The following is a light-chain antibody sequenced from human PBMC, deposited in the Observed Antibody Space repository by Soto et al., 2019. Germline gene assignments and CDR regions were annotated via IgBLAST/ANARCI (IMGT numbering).Light chain of an antibody. CDR2: EVN. V-gene: IGLV2-14*01. Sequence: QSALTQPASVSGSLGQSITISCTGTSSDVGGYNYVSWYQQHPGKVPKLMIYEVNNRPSGVSNRFSGSKSVNTASLTISGLQADDEADYYCSSFTSSSTQVFGGGTKLTVL. CDR1: SSDVGGYNY. CDR3: SSFTSSSTQV. J-gene: IGLJ3*02.